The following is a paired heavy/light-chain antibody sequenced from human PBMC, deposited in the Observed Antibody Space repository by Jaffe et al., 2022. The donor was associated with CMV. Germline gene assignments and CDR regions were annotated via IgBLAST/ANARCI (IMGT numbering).Light chain of an antibody. J-gene: IGKJ4*01. Sequence: DVVMTQSPLSLPVTLGQPASISCRSSQSLVHSDGNTYLNWFQQRPGQSPRRLIYKVSNRDSGVPDRFSGSGSGTDFTLKISRVEAEDVGVYYCMQGTHWPALTFGGGTKVEIK. V-gene: IGKV2-30*02. CDR1: QSLVHSDGNTY. CDR3: MQGTHWPALT. CDR2: KVS.
Heavy chain of an antibody. D-gene: IGHD3-3*01. V-gene: IGHV3-23*01. Sequence: EVQLLESGGGLAQPGGSLRLSCAASGFTFSSYAMSWVRQAPGKGLEWVSIILGTGDTTYYTDSVKGRFTISRDNSKNTVYLQMDSLRAEDTAVYYCAKLLFWSRDYFDYWGQGTLVTVSS. CDR2: ILGTGDTT. CDR1: GFTFSSYA. CDR3: AKLLFWSRDYFDY. J-gene: IGHJ4*02.